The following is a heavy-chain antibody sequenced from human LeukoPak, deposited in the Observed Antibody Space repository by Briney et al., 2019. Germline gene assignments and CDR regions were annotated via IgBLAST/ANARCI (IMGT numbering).Heavy chain of an antibody. CDR2: IYYSGST. CDR1: GGSIGSYY. D-gene: IGHD3-10*02. CDR3: ARGVFGEYPFDY. V-gene: IGHV4-59*01. J-gene: IGHJ4*02. Sequence: PSETLSLTCTVSGGSIGSYYWSWIRQPPGKGLEWIGYIYYSGSTNYNPSLKSRVTISVDTSKNQFSLKLSSVTAADTAVYYCARGVFGEYPFDYWGQGTLVTVSS.